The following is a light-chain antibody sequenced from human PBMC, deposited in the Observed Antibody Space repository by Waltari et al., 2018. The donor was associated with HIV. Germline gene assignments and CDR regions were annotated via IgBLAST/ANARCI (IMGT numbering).Light chain of an antibody. CDR1: SSDIGGYNY. CDR3: SSFAPTNKFYVL. V-gene: IGLV2-8*01. J-gene: IGLJ2*01. CDR2: EVT. Sequence: QSTLTQPPSASGSPGQSVTISCTGTSSDIGGYNYVSWYQQHPGKAPKLIMTEVTKRPSWVPDRFSGSKSGNPASLTVSGLQADDEARYYCSSFAPTNKFYVLFGGGTTLTGL.